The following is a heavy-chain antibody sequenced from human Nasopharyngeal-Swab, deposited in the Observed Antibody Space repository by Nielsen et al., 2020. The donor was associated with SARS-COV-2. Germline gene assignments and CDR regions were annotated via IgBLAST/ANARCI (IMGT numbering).Heavy chain of an antibody. CDR3: ARMMYFHGYYAMDV. V-gene: IGHV1-46*01. CDR1: EYTFTTYY. Sequence: ASVKVSCKASEYTFTTYYIHWVRQAPGQGLEWMGIINPSGGGTNCAQKFKGRATMTGDTSTGTVYMELTSLTSEDTAVYYCARMMYFHGYYAMDVWGQGTTVTVSS. CDR2: INPSGGGT. J-gene: IGHJ6*02. D-gene: IGHD3-10*01.